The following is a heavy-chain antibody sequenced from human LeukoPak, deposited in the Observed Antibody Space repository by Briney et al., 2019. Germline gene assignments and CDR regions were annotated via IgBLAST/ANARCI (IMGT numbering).Heavy chain of an antibody. Sequence: PSETLSLTCTVSGGSISTYYWSWIRQAAGKGLEWIGRIYVDGSTNYNPSLKSRVTMSVDTTKNQFSLNLSSVTAADTAVYYCARGNILTGYCFDFWGQGALVTVSS. D-gene: IGHD3-9*01. V-gene: IGHV4-4*07. J-gene: IGHJ4*02. CDR3: ARGNILTGYCFDF. CDR1: GGSISTYY. CDR2: IYVDGST.